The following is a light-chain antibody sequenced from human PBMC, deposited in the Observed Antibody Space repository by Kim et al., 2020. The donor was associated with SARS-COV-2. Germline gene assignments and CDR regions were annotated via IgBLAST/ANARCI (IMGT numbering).Light chain of an antibody. CDR3: QQYYSTPPT. CDR2: WAS. Sequence: DIVMTQSPDSLAVSLGERATFNCKSSQSVLYSSNNKNYLGWYQQKPGQTPKLLINWASTRESGVPDRFSGSGSGTDFTLTISSLQAEDVAVYYCQQYYSTPPTFGQGTKLEI. V-gene: IGKV4-1*01. J-gene: IGKJ2*01. CDR1: QSVLYSSNNKNY.